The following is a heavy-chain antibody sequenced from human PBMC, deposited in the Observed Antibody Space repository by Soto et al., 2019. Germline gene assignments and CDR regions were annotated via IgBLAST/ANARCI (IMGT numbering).Heavy chain of an antibody. CDR2: TSANYGKA. CDR1: RYTFTSYG. V-gene: IGHV1-18*01. D-gene: IGHD5-12*01. Sequence: ASVKVSCKASRYTFTSYGISLVRQAPGQGLEWMGGTSANYGKANYAQKLQGRVTITADKSTSTAYMELSSLRSEDTAVYYCARDSTYSGYDFDYYYGMDVWGQGTTVTVSS. CDR3: ARDSTYSGYDFDYYYGMDV. J-gene: IGHJ6*02.